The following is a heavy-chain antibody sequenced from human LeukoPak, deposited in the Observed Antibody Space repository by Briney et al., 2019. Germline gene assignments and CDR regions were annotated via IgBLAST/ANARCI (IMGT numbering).Heavy chain of an antibody. CDR2: IKTITGDP. D-gene: IGHD3-3*01. CDR1: VYTFTSYA. Sequence: GASVKVSCKASVYTFTSYAMNWVRQAPGQGLEWMGWIKTITGDPTYAQGFTGRFVFSLDTSVSTAYLQISSLKAEDTAVYYCARGPFITIFGVVTPYYYYYMDVWGKGTTVTVSS. V-gene: IGHV7-4-1*02. J-gene: IGHJ6*03. CDR3: ARGPFITIFGVVTPYYYYYMDV.